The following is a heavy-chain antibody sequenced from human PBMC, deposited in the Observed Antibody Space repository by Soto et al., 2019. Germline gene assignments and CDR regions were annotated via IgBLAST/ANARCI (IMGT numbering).Heavy chain of an antibody. Sequence: GGSLRLSCASSGFTFSSYWMSWVRQAPGKGLEWVANVKQDGSTKYYMGSVKGRFTISRDNAKNSLYLQMSSLRAEDTALYYCARDRSSSRYIDGFDLWGQGTMVTVSS. J-gene: IGHJ3*01. CDR2: VKQDGSTK. CDR1: GFTFSSYW. V-gene: IGHV3-7*01. CDR3: ARDRSSSRYIDGFDL. D-gene: IGHD6-6*01.